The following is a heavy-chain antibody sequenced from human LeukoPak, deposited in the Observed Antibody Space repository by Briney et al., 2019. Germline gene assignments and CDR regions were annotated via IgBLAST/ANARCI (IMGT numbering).Heavy chain of an antibody. D-gene: IGHD3-22*01. V-gene: IGHV3-74*01. CDR1: GFTFRSYW. CDR2: VIRDGSFT. J-gene: IGHJ3*02. CDR3: AKDRRITMIVVVNAFDI. Sequence: GGSLRLSCAASGFTFRSYWMHWVRQAPGKGLEWVSRVIRDGSFTNYADSVKGRFTISRDNAKNTLYLQMSSLRAEDTAVHYCAKDRRITMIVVVNAFDIWGQGTMVTVSS.